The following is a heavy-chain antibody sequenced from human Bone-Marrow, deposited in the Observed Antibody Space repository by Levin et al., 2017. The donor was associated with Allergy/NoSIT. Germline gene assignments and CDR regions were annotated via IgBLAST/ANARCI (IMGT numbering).Heavy chain of an antibody. V-gene: IGHV4-59*08. CDR2: IYYTGST. D-gene: IGHD3-16*02. J-gene: IGHJ4*02. CDR3: ARHPSALSFDY. CDR1: GGSISSYY. Sequence: GSLRLSCSVSGGSISSYYWSWIRQPPGEELEWIGYIYYTGSTSYNPSLKSRVTIVVDTSKNQFSLSLSSVTAADTAVYYCARHPSALSFDYWGQGTLVTVSS.